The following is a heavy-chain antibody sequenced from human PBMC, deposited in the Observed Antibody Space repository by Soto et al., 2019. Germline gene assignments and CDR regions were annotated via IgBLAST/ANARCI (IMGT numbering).Heavy chain of an antibody. V-gene: IGHV4-34*01. Sequence: SETLSLTCAVYGGSFSGYYWSWIRQPPGKGLEWIGEINHSGSTNYNPSLKSRVTISVDTSKNQFSLKLSSVTAADTAVYYCARGFGNTYYDFWSGYQDYFDYWGQGTLVNVSS. J-gene: IGHJ4*02. CDR2: INHSGST. CDR3: ARGFGNTYYDFWSGYQDYFDY. D-gene: IGHD3-3*01. CDR1: GGSFSGYY.